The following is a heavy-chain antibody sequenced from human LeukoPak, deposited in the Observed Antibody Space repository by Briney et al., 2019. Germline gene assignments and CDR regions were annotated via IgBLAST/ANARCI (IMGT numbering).Heavy chain of an antibody. V-gene: IGHV1-46*03. Sequence: ASVKVSCKASGYTFTSYYMHWVRRAPGQGLEWMGIINPSGGSTSYAQKFQGRVTMTRDTSTSTVYMELSSLRSEDTAVYYCARDYYGSGSYQYYYYYYMDVWGKGTTVTVSS. CDR3: ARDYYGSGSYQYYYYYYMDV. CDR2: INPSGGST. J-gene: IGHJ6*03. D-gene: IGHD3-10*01. CDR1: GYTFTSYY.